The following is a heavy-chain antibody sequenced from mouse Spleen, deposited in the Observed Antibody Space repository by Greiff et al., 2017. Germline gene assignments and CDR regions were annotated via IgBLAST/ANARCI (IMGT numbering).Heavy chain of an antibody. CDR1: GFTFSSYG. Sequence: EVQRVESGGDLVKPGGSLKLSCAASGFTFSSYGMSWVRQTPDKRLEWVATISSGGSYTYYPDSVKGRFTISRDNAKNTLYLQMSSLKSEDTAMYYCARLVYSNYFYYFDYWGQGTTLTVSS. V-gene: IGHV5-6*01. J-gene: IGHJ2*01. CDR3: ARLVYSNYFYYFDY. D-gene: IGHD2-5*01. CDR2: ISSGGSYT.